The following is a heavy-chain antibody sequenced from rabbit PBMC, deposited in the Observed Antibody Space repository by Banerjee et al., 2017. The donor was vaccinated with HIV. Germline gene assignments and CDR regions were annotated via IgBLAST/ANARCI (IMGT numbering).Heavy chain of an antibody. CDR2: IRIGSTAST. Sequence: QSLEESGGDLVKPGASLTLTCTASGFSFSSNYYMSWVRQAPGKGLEWIGCIRIGSTASTYYASWAKGRFTISKTSSTTVTLQMTSLTAADTATYFCASSDYTADYAGGVYYDLWGQGTLVTVS. V-gene: IGHV1S40*01. CDR1: GFSFSSNYY. CDR3: ASSDYTADYAGGVYYDL. J-gene: IGHJ4*01. D-gene: IGHD4-2*01.